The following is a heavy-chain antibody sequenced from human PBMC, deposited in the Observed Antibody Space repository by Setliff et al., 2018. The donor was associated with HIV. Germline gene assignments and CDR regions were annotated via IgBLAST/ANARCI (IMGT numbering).Heavy chain of an antibody. V-gene: IGHV1-69*13. D-gene: IGHD2-2*01. CDR1: GGTFSSYV. CDR3: ARDGEWGYHRPRDLDI. J-gene: IGHJ3*02. Sequence: SVKVSCKASGGTFSSYVISWVRQAPGQGLEWMGGIIPIFGTANYAQKFQGRVTITADESTSTAYMELSSLRSDDTAVYYCARDGEWGYHRPRDLDIWGQGTMVTVSS. CDR2: IIPIFGTA.